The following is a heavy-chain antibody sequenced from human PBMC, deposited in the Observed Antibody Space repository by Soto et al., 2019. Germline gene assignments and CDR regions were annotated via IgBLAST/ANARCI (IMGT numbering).Heavy chain of an antibody. D-gene: IGHD1-7*01. CDR2: INAANGDT. CDR1: GYTFTNYA. CDR3: ARDAEELQVLYCLHY. V-gene: IGHV1-3*01. Sequence: QVQLVQSGADVRKPGASVSLSCKASGYTFTNYALHWVRQDPGQSLEWIGWINAANGDTKYSQKFRDRVTITRDTSATIAYMSLSSLRSDDTAVYYCARDAEELQVLYCLHYWGQGAQVSVSS. J-gene: IGHJ4*02.